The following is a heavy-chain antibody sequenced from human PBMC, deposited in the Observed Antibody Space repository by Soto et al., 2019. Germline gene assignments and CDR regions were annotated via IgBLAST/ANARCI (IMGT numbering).Heavy chain of an antibody. D-gene: IGHD6-13*01. CDR1: GFTFSSYV. V-gene: IGHV3-23*01. J-gene: IGHJ4*02. Sequence: PGGSLRLSCAASGFTFSSYVMSWVRQAPGKGLEYVSVITDSGAGTYYPDSVKGRFIVSRDNSKDTLYLHMNSLRAEDTAIYYCAKDRGYISSWPYLDYWGRGTLVTVSS. CDR3: AKDRGYISSWPYLDY. CDR2: ITDSGAGT.